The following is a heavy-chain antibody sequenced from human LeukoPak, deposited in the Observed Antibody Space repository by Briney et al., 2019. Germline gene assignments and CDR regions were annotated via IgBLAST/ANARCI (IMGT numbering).Heavy chain of an antibody. J-gene: IGHJ4*02. D-gene: IGHD3-22*01. CDR2: ISSSGSTI. V-gene: IGHV3-11*04. CDR1: GFTFSDYY. Sequence: GGSLRLSCAASGFTFSDYYMSWIRQAPGKGLEWVSYISSSGSTIYYADSVEGRFTISRDNAKNSLYLQMNSLRAEDTAVYYCARAPTHYYDSSGYYIDPYFDYWGQGTLVTVSS. CDR3: ARAPTHYYDSSGYYIDPYFDY.